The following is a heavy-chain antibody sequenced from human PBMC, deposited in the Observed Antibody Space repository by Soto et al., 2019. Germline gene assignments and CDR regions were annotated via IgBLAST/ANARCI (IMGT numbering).Heavy chain of an antibody. CDR2: IIPIFGTA. CDR1: GGTFSSYA. Sequence: SVKVSCKASGGTFSSYAISWVRQAPGQGLEWMGGIIPIFGTANYAQKFQGRVTITADESTSTAYMELSSLRSEDTAVYYCASSNCSSTSCYTSYYGMDVWGQGTTVTVSS. D-gene: IGHD2-2*01. CDR3: ASSNCSSTSCYTSYYGMDV. V-gene: IGHV1-69*13. J-gene: IGHJ6*02.